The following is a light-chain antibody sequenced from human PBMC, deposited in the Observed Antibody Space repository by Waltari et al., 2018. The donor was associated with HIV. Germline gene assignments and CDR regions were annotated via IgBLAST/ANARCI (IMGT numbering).Light chain of an antibody. Sequence: QSALTQPASVSGSPGQPITISCTGTSSDVGGYNYVSWYQQHPGKAPKLMIYDVSNRPSGVSNRFSGSKSGTPASLTIYGLQAEDEADYYCSSYTSSSTYVFGTGTKVTVL. V-gene: IGLV2-14*01. CDR3: SSYTSSSTYV. CDR2: DVS. J-gene: IGLJ1*01. CDR1: SSDVGGYNY.